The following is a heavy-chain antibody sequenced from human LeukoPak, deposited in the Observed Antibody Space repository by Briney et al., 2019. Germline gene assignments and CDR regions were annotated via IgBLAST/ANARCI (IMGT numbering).Heavy chain of an antibody. J-gene: IGHJ3*02. D-gene: IGHD3-10*01. CDR2: IYYSGTT. Sequence: PSENLSLTCTISGGPISRYYWSWIRQPPGKRLEFIGYIYYSGTTHYNPSLESRVTISLDASTNQSSLKLSSVTAADTALYYCARSDEHGSGSDWDTPFDAFDIWGQGTTVTVSS. V-gene: IGHV4-59*01. CDR3: ARSDEHGSGSDWDTPFDAFDI. CDR1: GGPISRYY.